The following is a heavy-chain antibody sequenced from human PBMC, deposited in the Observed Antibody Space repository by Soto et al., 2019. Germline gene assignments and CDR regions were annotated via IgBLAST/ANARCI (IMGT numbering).Heavy chain of an antibody. Sequence: SLTCTVSGDSVSSHYWSWIRQPAGKGLEWLGRLYNDERTNYNPSLKSRVTMSMDTSKNQFSLKLTSVTAADSAVYFCAREPLAHSYFDFWGQGILVTVSS. CDR3: AREPLAHSYFDF. CDR2: LYNDERT. CDR1: GDSVSSHY. V-gene: IGHV4-4*07. J-gene: IGHJ4*02.